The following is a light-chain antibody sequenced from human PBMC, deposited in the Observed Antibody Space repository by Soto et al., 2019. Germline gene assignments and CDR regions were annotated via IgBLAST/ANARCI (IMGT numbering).Light chain of an antibody. CDR2: DVS. V-gene: IGLV2-11*01. CDR3: CSYAGSSTWV. CDR1: SSDVGGYNY. Sequence: QSALTQPRSVSGSPGQSVTISCTGTSSDVGGYNYVSWYQQHPGKAPKLIIYDVSKRPSGVPDRFSGSKSGNTASLTISGLQAEVEADYYGCSYAGSSTWVFGGGTSSPS. J-gene: IGLJ3*02.